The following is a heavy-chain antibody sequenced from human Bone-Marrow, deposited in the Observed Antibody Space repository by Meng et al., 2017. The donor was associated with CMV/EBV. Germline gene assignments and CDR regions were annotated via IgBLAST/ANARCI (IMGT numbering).Heavy chain of an antibody. CDR2: IYYSGST. Sequence: SEPLSLTCTVSGGSISSSSYYWGWIRQPPGKGLEWIGSIYYSGSTYYNPSLKSRVTISVDTSKNQFSLKLSSVTAADTAVYYCARENDGGYYFDYWGQGTLVTVSS. CDR1: GGSISSSSYY. D-gene: IGHD3-10*01. J-gene: IGHJ4*02. CDR3: ARENDGGYYFDY. V-gene: IGHV4-39*07.